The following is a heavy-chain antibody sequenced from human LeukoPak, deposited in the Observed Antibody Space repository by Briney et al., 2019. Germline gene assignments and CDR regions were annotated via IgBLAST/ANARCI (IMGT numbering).Heavy chain of an antibody. J-gene: IGHJ6*03. CDR2: IIGSGGDT. CDR3: ASNAYYYYYMDV. V-gene: IGHV3-23*01. CDR1: GFTFSSYG. Sequence: GGSLRLSCAASGFTFSSYGMSWVRQAPGKGLEWVSAIIGSGGDTYYADSVKGRFTISRDNSKYTLYLQMSSLRAEDTAVYYCASNAYYYYYMDVWGKGTTVTISS.